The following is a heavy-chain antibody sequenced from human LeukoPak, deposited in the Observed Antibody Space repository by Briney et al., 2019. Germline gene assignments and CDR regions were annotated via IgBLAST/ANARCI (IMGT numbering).Heavy chain of an antibody. CDR3: ARRGELRYFDRAVDAFDI. Sequence: GSLRLSCAASGFTFSDYYMSWVRQAPGKGLEWVSAISTSGGSTYYADSVKGRFTISRDNSKNTLYLQMNSLRAEDAAVYYCARRGELRYFDRAVDAFDIWGQGTMVTVSS. D-gene: IGHD3-9*01. J-gene: IGHJ3*02. CDR1: GFTFSDYY. CDR2: ISTSGGST. V-gene: IGHV3-23*01.